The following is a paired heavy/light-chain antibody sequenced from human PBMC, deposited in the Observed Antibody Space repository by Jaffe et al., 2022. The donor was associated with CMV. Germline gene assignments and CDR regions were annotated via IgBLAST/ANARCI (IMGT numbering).Light chain of an antibody. CDR1: ETISKC. V-gene: IGKV1-39*01. CDR2: AAS. Sequence: DIQMTQSPSSLSASVGDRVTITCRASETISKCLNWYQQKPGKAPKLLIYAASILQSAVPLRFSGSGSGTDFTLTISSLQPEDFATYYCQQSYSTEKTFGQGTKLEI. J-gene: IGKJ2*01. CDR3: QQSYSTEKT.
Heavy chain of an antibody. CDR2: ISGSGDDK. V-gene: IGHV3-23*01. J-gene: IGHJ4*02. D-gene: IGHD5-18*01. Sequence: EVQLMESGGDLVPPGGSLRLSCVASGFTFNTYAMTWVRQAPGKGLEWVSVISGSGDDKKYADSVKGRFTISRDNSTSTVWLQMNSLRAEDTGLYFCARRIQKWSKWEDYFDCWGQGTLVTVSS. CDR3: ARRIQKWSKWEDYFDC. CDR1: GFTFNTYA.